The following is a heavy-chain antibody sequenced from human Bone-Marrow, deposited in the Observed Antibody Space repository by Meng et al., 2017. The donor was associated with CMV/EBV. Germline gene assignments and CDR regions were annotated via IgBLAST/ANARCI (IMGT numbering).Heavy chain of an antibody. Sequence: GESLKISCAASGFTFSTYWMHWVRQAPGKGLVWVSRINSYGSSTNYADSVKGRFTISRDNAKNTLYLRMNSLRAEDTTVYYCARGLDVWGQGTTVTVSS. J-gene: IGHJ6*02. CDR2: INSYGSST. CDR3: ARGLDV. V-gene: IGHV3-74*01. CDR1: GFTFSTYW.